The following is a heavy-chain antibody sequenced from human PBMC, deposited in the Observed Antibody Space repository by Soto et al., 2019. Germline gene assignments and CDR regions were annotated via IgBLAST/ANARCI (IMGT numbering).Heavy chain of an antibody. V-gene: IGHV1-46*01. J-gene: IGHJ3*02. CDR2: INPSGGST. Sequence: GASVKVSCKASGYTFTSYYMHWVRQAPGQGLEWMGIINPSGGSTSYAQKFQGRVTMTRDTSTSTVYMELSSLRAEDTAVYYCARVLKSSGWDNDVFDIWGQGTMVTVSS. CDR1: GYTFTSYY. D-gene: IGHD6-19*01. CDR3: ARVLKSSGWDNDVFDI.